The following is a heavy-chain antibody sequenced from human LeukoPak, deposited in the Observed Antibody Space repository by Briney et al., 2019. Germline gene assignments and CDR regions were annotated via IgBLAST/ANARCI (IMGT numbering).Heavy chain of an antibody. J-gene: IGHJ4*02. CDR3: ARHLDSSSWYFPPYFDY. V-gene: IGHV4-39*01. CDR2: IYYSGST. D-gene: IGHD6-13*01. Sequence: SETLSLTCTVSGVSISRSNSYWGWIRQPPGKGLEWIGSIYYSGSTYYNPSLKSRVTISIDTSKNQFSLKLSSVTAADTAVYYCARHLDSSSWYFPPYFDYWGQGTLVTVSS. CDR1: GVSISRSNSY.